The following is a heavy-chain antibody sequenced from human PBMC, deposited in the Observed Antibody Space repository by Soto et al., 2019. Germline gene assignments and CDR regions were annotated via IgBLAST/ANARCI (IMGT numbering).Heavy chain of an antibody. V-gene: IGHV4-59*08. CDR2: IYYSGST. D-gene: IGHD6-13*01. Sequence: SETLSLTCTVSGGSISSYYWSWIRQPPGKGLEWIGYIYYSGSTNYNPSLKSRVTISVDTSKNQFSLKLSSVTAADTAVYYCARHRAEAAAGLVWFDPWGQGTLVTVSS. J-gene: IGHJ5*02. CDR1: GGSISSYY. CDR3: ARHRAEAAAGLVWFDP.